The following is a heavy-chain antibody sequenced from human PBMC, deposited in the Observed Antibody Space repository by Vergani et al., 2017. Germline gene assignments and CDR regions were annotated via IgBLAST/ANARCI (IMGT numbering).Heavy chain of an antibody. CDR1: GLTFSSYA. CDR3: AREGNYYDSTGFGPGGSFD. J-gene: IGHJ4*02. Sequence: EVQLLESGGGFVQPGGSLRLSCAASGLTFSSYAMNWVRQAPGKGLEWVSGITGSAANTYYADSVKGRFTISRDNSNKMLFLQMNSLRAEDTAVYYCAREGNYYDSTGFGPGGSFDWGPGTLVTVSS. CDR2: ITGSAANT. D-gene: IGHD3-22*01. V-gene: IGHV3-23*01.